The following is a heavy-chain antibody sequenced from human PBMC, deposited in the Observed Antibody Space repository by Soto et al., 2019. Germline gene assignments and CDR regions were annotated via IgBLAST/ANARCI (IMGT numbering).Heavy chain of an antibody. D-gene: IGHD5-12*01. J-gene: IGHJ3*02. Sequence: EVQLVESGGDLLQPGGSLRLSCAASGFTFSNHWIHWVRQAPGKGLVWVSRISSDGSVATYADSVKGRFTISRDNAKNTLYLQVNILRVEDTAVYYCARAVANTRNGLDIWGQGTMVTVSS. CDR1: GFTFSNHW. V-gene: IGHV3-74*01. CDR3: ARAVANTRNGLDI. CDR2: ISSDGSVA.